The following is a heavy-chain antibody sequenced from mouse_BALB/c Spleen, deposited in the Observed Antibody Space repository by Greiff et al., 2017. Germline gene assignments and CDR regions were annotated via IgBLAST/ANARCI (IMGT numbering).Heavy chain of an antibody. CDR1: GYAFTNYL. J-gene: IGHJ3*01. V-gene: IGHV1-54*03. CDR2: INPGSGGT. CDR3: ARVYYRYDDGFAY. D-gene: IGHD2-14*01. Sequence: QVQLQQSGAELVRPGTSVKVSCKASGYAFTNYLIEWVKQRPGQGLEWIGVINPGSGGTNYNEKFKGKATLTADKSSSTAYMQLSSLTSDDSAVYFCARVYYRYDDGFAYWGQGTLVTVSA.